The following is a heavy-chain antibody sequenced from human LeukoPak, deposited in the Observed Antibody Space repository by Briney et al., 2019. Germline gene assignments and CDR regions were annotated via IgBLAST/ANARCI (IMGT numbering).Heavy chain of an antibody. CDR1: GFTFSSYW. V-gene: IGHV4-4*07. Sequence: GALRLSCAASGFTFSSYWMSWIRQPAGKGLEWIGRIETSGNTNYKPSLKSRVTTSVDTSKNQFSLKLSSVTAADTAVYYCARVSSSWYQDWYFDLWGRGTLVTVSS. J-gene: IGHJ2*01. D-gene: IGHD6-13*01. CDR2: IETSGNT. CDR3: ARVSSSWYQDWYFDL.